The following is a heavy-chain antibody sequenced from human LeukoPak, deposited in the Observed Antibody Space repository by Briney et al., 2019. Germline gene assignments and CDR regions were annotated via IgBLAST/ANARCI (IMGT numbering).Heavy chain of an antibody. D-gene: IGHD3-16*02. CDR3: ARVRGMGVITPYLDY. CDR2: ISYRGST. J-gene: IGHJ4*02. Sequence: KPSETLSLTCTVSGGSISSDHWSWIRQPPGKGLEWIGCISYRGSTKYNPSLKSRVTISVDTSKNHFSVKLSSVTAADTAVYYCARVRGMGVITPYLDYWGQGTLVTVSS. CDR1: GGSISSDH. V-gene: IGHV4-59*08.